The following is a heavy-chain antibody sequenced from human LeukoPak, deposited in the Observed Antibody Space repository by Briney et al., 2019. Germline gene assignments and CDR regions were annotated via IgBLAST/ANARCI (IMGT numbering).Heavy chain of an antibody. J-gene: IGHJ4*01. Sequence: GGSLRLSCAASGFTFSTYWMTWVRQAPGKGLEWVANIKEDGSEKHYVDSVKGRFTISRDNAKNSLYLQMDSLRVEDTAVYYCASGGHVDYCGQEPWSPSPQ. CDR1: GFTFSTYW. V-gene: IGHV3-7*01. D-gene: IGHD3-10*01. CDR2: IKEDGSEK. CDR3: ASGGHVDY.